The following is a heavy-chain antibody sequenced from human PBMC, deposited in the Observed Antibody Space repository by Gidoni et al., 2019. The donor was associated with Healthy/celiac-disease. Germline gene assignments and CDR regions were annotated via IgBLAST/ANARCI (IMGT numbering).Heavy chain of an antibody. D-gene: IGHD4-17*01. CDR1: GFTFSSYA. V-gene: IGHV3-30*01. CDR2: ISYDGSNK. J-gene: IGHJ4*02. Sequence: QVQLVESGGGVVQPGRSLRLSCAASGFTFSSYAMHWVRQAPGKGLEWVAVISYDGSNKYYADSVKGRFTISRDNSKNTLYLQMNSLRAEDTAVYYCAREWWDIPTTVTTFDYFDYWGQGTLVTVSS. CDR3: AREWWDIPTTVTTFDYFDY.